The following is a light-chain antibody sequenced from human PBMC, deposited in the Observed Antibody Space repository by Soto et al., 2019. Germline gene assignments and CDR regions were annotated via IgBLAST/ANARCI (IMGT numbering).Light chain of an antibody. V-gene: IGKV3-15*01. CDR1: QSVSSN. J-gene: IGKJ5*01. CDR3: QQYNNWPSIT. Sequence: EIVLTQSPGTLSLSPGERATLSCRASQSVSSNLAWYQQKPGQAPRLLIYAASTRATGIPARLSGSGYGTEFTLTISSLQSEDFAVYYCQQYNNWPSITFGQGTRLEIK. CDR2: AAS.